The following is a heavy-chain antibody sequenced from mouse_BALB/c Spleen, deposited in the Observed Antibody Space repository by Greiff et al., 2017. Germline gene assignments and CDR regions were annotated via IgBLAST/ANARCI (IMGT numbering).Heavy chain of an antibody. D-gene: IGHD1-2*01. J-gene: IGHJ3*01. Sequence: VQLQQSGPGLVKPSQSLSLTCTVTGYSITSDYAWNWIRQFPGNKLEWMGYISYSGSTSYNPSLKSRISITRDTSKNQFFLQLNSVTTEDTATYYCARAALLRLAWFAYWGQGTLVTVSA. V-gene: IGHV3-2*02. CDR3: ARAALLRLAWFAY. CDR1: GYSITSDYA. CDR2: ISYSGST.